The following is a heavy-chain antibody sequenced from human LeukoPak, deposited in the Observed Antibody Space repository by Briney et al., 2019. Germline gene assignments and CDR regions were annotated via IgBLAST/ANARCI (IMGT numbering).Heavy chain of an antibody. CDR2: IIPIFGTA. CDR1: GGTFSSYA. D-gene: IGHD4-17*01. V-gene: IGHV1-69*05. J-gene: IGHJ4*02. Sequence: SVKVSCKASGGTFSSYAISWVRQAPGQGLEWMGGIIPIFGTANYAQMFQGRVTITTDESTSTAYMELSSLRSEDTAVYYCARARRYGDYSLTGWGQGTLVTVSS. CDR3: ARARRYGDYSLTG.